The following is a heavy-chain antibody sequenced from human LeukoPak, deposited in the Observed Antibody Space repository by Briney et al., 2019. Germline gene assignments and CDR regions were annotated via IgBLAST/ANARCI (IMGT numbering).Heavy chain of an antibody. D-gene: IGHD5-12*01. CDR2: IYYSGST. J-gene: IGHJ6*02. CDR3: ASGPIGYSGYEYGMDV. CDR1: GDSISSYY. Sequence: SETLSLTCTVSGDSISSYYWSWIRQPPGKGLEWIGYIYYSGSTRNNPSLQSRVTISIDTSKNQISLKLSSVTAADTAVYYCASGPIGYSGYEYGMDVWGQGTTVTVSS. V-gene: IGHV4-59*01.